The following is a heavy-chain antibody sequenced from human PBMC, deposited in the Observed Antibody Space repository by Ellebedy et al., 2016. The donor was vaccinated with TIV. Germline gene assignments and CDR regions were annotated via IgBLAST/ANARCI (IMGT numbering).Heavy chain of an antibody. J-gene: IGHJ3*02. D-gene: IGHD3-22*01. CDR2: IIPIFGTA. Sequence: ASVKVSCKASGYTFTSYGISWVRQAPGQGLEWMGGIIPIFGTANYAQKFQGRVTITADKSTSTAYMELSSLRSEDTAVYYCASSLSGYYDLGAFDIWGQGTMVTVSS. CDR3: ASSLSGYYDLGAFDI. CDR1: GYTFTSYG. V-gene: IGHV1-69*06.